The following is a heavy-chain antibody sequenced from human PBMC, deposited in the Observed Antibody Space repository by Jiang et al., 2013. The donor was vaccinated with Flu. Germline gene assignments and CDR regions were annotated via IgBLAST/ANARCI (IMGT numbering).Heavy chain of an antibody. CDR2: ISGRDDST. J-gene: IGHJ4*02. CDR3: AKDFTSFYDSSGYYYFDY. Sequence: SGGGLVQPGGSLRLSCAASGFTFSDYAMSWVRQAPGKGLEWVSVISGRDDSTFYADSVKGRFTISRDNSKNTVYLRMNSLRADDTAVYYCAKDFTSFYDSSGYYYFDYWGQGTLVTVSS. CDR1: GFTFSDYA. D-gene: IGHD3-22*01. V-gene: IGHV3-23*01.